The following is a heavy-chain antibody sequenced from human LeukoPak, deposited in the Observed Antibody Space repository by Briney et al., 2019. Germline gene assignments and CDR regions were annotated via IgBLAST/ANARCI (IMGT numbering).Heavy chain of an antibody. D-gene: IGHD3-9*01. J-gene: IGHJ4*02. Sequence: PGGSLRLSCAASGFTFSSYAMSWVRQAPGKGLEWVSAISGSGGSTYYADSVKGRFTISRDNSKNTLYLQMNSLRAEETAVYYCAKTLRYFDWPPEGDYWGQGTLVTVSS. V-gene: IGHV3-23*01. CDR1: GFTFSSYA. CDR2: ISGSGGST. CDR3: AKTLRYFDWPPEGDY.